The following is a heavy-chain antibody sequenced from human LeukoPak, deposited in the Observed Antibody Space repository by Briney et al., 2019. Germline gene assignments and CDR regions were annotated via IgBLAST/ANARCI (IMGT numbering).Heavy chain of an antibody. CDR2: ISWNSGSI. CDR1: GFTFRSYA. Sequence: PGGSLRLSCAASGFTFRSYAMSWVRQAPGKGLEWVSGISWNSGSIGYADSVKGRFTISRDNAKNSLYLQMNSLRAEDTALYYCAKDKVVRGALFDAFDIWGQGTMVTVSS. D-gene: IGHD3-10*01. CDR3: AKDKVVRGALFDAFDI. J-gene: IGHJ3*02. V-gene: IGHV3-9*01.